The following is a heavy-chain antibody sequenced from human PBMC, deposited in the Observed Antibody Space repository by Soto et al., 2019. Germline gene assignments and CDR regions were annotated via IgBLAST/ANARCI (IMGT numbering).Heavy chain of an antibody. V-gene: IGHV1-69*05. CDR2: IIPNFGTA. CDR3: ARGGSVVGIVSPFDY. J-gene: IGHJ4*02. D-gene: IGHD3-16*02. Sequence: SVKVSCKASGGTFSIYAISWVRQAPGQGLEWMGGIIPNFGTANYAQKFQGRVTMTTDTSTSTAYMELRSLRSDDTAVYYCARGGSVVGIVSPFDYWGQGTLVTVSS. CDR1: GGTFSIYA.